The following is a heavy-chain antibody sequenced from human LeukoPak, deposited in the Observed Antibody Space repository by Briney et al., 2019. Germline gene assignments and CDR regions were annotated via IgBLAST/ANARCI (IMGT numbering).Heavy chain of an antibody. Sequence: GGSLRLSCAASGFTFSSYAMHWVRQAPGKGLERVAVISYDGSNKYYADSVKGRFTNSRDNSKNTLYLQMNSLRAEDTAVYYCARPLHTVTWGCMDVWGQGTTVTVSS. D-gene: IGHD4-17*01. CDR1: GFTFSSYA. CDR2: ISYDGSNK. CDR3: ARPLHTVTWGCMDV. V-gene: IGHV3-30-3*01. J-gene: IGHJ6*02.